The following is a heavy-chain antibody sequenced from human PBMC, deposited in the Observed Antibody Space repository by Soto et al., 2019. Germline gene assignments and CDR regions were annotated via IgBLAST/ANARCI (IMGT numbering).Heavy chain of an antibody. CDR3: ARPHTYYYDSSGSLHDAFDV. D-gene: IGHD3-22*01. Sequence: GESLKISCNASGYSINSYWIGWVRQMPGKGLEWMGILYPADSDARYSPSFQGQVTISADKSLTTAYLQWSSLKASDTAIYYCARPHTYYYDSSGSLHDAFDVWGQGTLVTVSS. CDR1: GYSINSYW. CDR2: LYPADSDA. J-gene: IGHJ3*01. V-gene: IGHV5-51*01.